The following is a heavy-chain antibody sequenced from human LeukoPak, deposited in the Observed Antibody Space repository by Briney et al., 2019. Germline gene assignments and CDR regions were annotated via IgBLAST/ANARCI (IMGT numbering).Heavy chain of an antibody. Sequence: SETLSLTCTVSGGSVSSNSYYWSWIRQPPGKRLEWIGYISYSGSTNYNPSLKSRVTISVDTPKNQFSLRLTSVTAADTAVYYCATDRGPYNWKDWGQGTLVTVSS. J-gene: IGHJ4*02. CDR2: ISYSGST. CDR3: ATDRGPYNWKD. D-gene: IGHD1-1*01. CDR1: GGSVSSNSYY. V-gene: IGHV4-61*01.